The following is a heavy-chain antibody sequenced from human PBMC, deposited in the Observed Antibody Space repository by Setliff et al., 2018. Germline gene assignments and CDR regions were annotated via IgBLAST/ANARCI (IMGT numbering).Heavy chain of an antibody. D-gene: IGHD3-22*01. CDR1: GYSISNGFY. CDR3: ARDPHYDPTYSLPGHACDF. V-gene: IGHV4-38-2*02. CDR2: LFDGGSA. Sequence: SETLSLTCAVSGYSISNGFYWGWIRQSPVKGLEWIGSLFDGGSAYYSPSLKSRASISLDASKNQFALKLTSATAADTAVYYCARDPHYDPTYSLPGHACDFWGQGIMVTVSS. J-gene: IGHJ3*01.